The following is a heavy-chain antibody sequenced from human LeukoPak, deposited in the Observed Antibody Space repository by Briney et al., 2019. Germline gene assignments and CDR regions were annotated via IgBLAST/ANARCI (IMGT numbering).Heavy chain of an antibody. CDR1: GFTFSSYG. CDR3: ARGEVLISSGWYPY. Sequence: GRSLRLSCAASGFTFSSYGMHWVRQAPGKGLERVAVIWYDGSNKYYADSVKGRFTISRDNSKNTLYLQMNSLRAEDTAVYYCARGEVLISSGWYPYWGQGTLVTVSS. J-gene: IGHJ4*02. D-gene: IGHD6-19*01. V-gene: IGHV3-33*01. CDR2: IWYDGSNK.